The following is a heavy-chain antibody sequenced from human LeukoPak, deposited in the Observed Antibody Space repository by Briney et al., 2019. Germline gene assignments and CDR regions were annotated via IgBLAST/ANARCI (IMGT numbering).Heavy chain of an antibody. CDR3: ARRSAGLGWFDP. Sequence: NPSETLSLTCTVSGGSISSSNWWSWVRQPPGKGLEWIGEIYHSGSTNYNPSLKSRVTISVDKSKNQFSLKLSSVTAADTAVYYCARRSAGLGWFDPWGQGTLVTVSS. J-gene: IGHJ5*02. CDR1: GGSISSSNW. D-gene: IGHD3-10*01. CDR2: IYHSGST. V-gene: IGHV4-4*02.